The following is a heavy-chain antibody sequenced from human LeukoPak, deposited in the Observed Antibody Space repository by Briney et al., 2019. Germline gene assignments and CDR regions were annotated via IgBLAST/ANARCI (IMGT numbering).Heavy chain of an antibody. CDR2: IKQDGSEK. D-gene: IGHD3-22*01. Sequence: GGSLRPSCAASGFTFSSFGMNWVRQAPGKGLEWVANIKQDGSEKNYVDSVKGRFTISRDNAKNSLYLQMDSLRAEDTAVYYCASEGEIYFGYVYWGQGTLVTVSS. CDR3: ASEGEIYFGYVY. CDR1: GFTFSSFG. J-gene: IGHJ4*02. V-gene: IGHV3-7*01.